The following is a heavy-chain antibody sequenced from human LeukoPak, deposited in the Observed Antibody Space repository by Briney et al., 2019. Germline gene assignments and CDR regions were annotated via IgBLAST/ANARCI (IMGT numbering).Heavy chain of an antibody. CDR1: GGSISTNY. J-gene: IGHJ4*02. D-gene: IGHD2-8*02. CDR2: IYTSGST. Sequence: TTSETLSLTCTVAGGSISTNYWSWIRQPAGKGLEWIGRIYTSGSTNYNPSLKSRVTMSVDTSKNQFSLKLSSVTAADTAVYYCARWYWFLDYWGQGTLVTVSS. V-gene: IGHV4-4*07. CDR3: ARWYWFLDY.